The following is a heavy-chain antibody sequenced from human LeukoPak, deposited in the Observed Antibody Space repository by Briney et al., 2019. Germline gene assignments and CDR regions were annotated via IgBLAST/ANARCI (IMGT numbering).Heavy chain of an antibody. Sequence: PSETLSLTCAVSGYSISSGYYWGWIRQPPGRGLEWIGRIYHSGSTYYNPSLKSRVTISVDTSKNPFSLKLSSVTAADTAVYYCASGVPGVTMVGVYWGQRTLVTLSS. CDR2: IYHSGST. J-gene: IGHJ4*02. V-gene: IGHV4-38-2*01. D-gene: IGHD3-10*01. CDR3: ASGVPGVTMVGVY. CDR1: GYSISSGYY.